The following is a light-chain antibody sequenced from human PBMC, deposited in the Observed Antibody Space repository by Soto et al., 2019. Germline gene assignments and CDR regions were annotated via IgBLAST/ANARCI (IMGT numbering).Light chain of an antibody. CDR2: GAS. CDR1: QSISSSY. CDR3: QQYDSSTPT. V-gene: IGKV3-20*01. J-gene: IGKJ2*01. Sequence: EIVLTQSPGTLSLSPGEGATLSCRASQSISSSYLAWYQQKPGQAPRLLIYGASSRATGIPDRFSGSGSGTDFTLTISRLEPEDFAVYFCQQYDSSTPTFGQGTKLEIK.